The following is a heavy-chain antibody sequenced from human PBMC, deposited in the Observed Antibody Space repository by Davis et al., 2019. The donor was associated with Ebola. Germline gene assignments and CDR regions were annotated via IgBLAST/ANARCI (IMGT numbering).Heavy chain of an antibody. Sequence: GGSLRLSCAASGFTFSDYYMSWIRQAPGKGLEWVSVIYDQSTAYADAVRGRFIISRDKSNNTLYLEMSSLRVDDTAVYYCATTQWLREFDNWGQGTLVTVSS. D-gene: IGHD6-19*01. J-gene: IGHJ4*02. V-gene: IGHV3-53*05. CDR1: GFTFSDYY. CDR2: IYDQST. CDR3: ATTQWLREFDN.